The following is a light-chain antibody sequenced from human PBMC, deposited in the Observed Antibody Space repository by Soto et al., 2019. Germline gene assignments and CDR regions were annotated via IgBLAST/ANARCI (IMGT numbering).Light chain of an antibody. Sequence: IVMTQSPATLSVSPGERANLSCRASQSVGTKLAWYQQTPGQAPRLLIYGASNRATGVPARISGSVSGTEFTLTIASLQSEDFAVHYCQQYSSCLWKFGQGTKVDIK. CDR2: GAS. CDR1: QSVGTK. CDR3: QQYSSCLWK. J-gene: IGKJ1*01. V-gene: IGKV3-15*01.